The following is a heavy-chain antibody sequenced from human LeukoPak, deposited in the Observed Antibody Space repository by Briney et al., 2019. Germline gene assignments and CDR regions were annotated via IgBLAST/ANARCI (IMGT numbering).Heavy chain of an antibody. V-gene: IGHV1-2*02. CDR1: GYTFTAYY. D-gene: IGHD3-3*01. CDR2: ITPNSGGT. Sequence: ASVRVSRTTSGYTFTAYYMHGVRHAPGQGREWMGWITPNSGGTKYARKFQGRVTMTRDTSISTAYMELSRLRSDDTAVYYCASIRSPSGSVLRGNWFDPWGQGTLVTVSS. J-gene: IGHJ5*02. CDR3: ASIRSPSGSVLRGNWFDP.